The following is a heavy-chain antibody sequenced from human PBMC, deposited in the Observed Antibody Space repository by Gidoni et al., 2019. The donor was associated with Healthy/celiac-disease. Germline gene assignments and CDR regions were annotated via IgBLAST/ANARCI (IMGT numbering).Heavy chain of an antibody. V-gene: IGHV4-34*01. Sequence: QVQLQQWGAGLLKPSATLSLTCAVYGGSFSGYYWSWIRQPPGKGLEWIGEINHSGSTNYNPSLKSRVTISVDTSKNQFSLKLSSVTAADTAVYYCASWDRGSGYFDYWGQGTLVTVSS. J-gene: IGHJ4*02. CDR3: ASWDRGSGYFDY. CDR2: INHSGST. CDR1: GGSFSGYY. D-gene: IGHD1-26*01.